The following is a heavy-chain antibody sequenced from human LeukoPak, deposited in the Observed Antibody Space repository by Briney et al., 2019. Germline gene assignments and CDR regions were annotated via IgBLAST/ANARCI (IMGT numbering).Heavy chain of an antibody. D-gene: IGHD3-9*01. V-gene: IGHV4-39*07. J-gene: IGHJ4*02. CDR3: ARVRRYFDWLLFDY. CDR1: GGSVSSGSYY. CDR2: INHSGST. Sequence: KPSETLSLTCTVSGGSVSSGSYYWSWIRQPPGKGLEWIGEINHSGSTNYNPSLKSRVTISVDTSKNQFSLKLSSVTAADTAVYYCARVRRYFDWLLFDYWGQGTLVTVSS.